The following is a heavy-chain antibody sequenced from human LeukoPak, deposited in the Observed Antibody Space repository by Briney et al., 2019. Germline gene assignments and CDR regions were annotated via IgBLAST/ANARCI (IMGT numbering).Heavy chain of an antibody. CDR2: VYYDGST. CDR1: SGFDSSMSTY. CDR3: ARHRYSISSPANY. J-gene: IGHJ4*02. V-gene: IGHV4-39*01. Sequence: PSETLSLTCTVSSGFDSSMSTYWGWIRRPPGKGLEWIGSVYYDGSTYYNPPLKSRVTISVDTSNNQCALELSSVTAADTAVYYWARHRYSISSPANYWGEGTLVTVSS. D-gene: IGHD6-6*01.